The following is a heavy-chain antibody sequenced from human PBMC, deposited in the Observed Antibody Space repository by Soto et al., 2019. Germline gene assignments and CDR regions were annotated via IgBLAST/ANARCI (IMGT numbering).Heavy chain of an antibody. CDR1: GFTFRSYW. Sequence: EVQLVESGGGLVQPGGSLRLSCAASGFTFRSYWMHWVRQAPGKGLVWVSRIKSDGSSTDYADSVKGRFTSSRDNANSTLFLQLNSLRVEDTAVYYCARGNYGMDVWGQGTTVTVSS. J-gene: IGHJ6*02. CDR2: IKSDGSST. CDR3: ARGNYGMDV. V-gene: IGHV3-74*01.